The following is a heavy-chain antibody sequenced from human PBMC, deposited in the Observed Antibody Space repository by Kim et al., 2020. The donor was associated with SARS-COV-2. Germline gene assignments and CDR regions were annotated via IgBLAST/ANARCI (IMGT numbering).Heavy chain of an antibody. J-gene: IGHJ2*01. Sequence: GGSLRLSCAASGFTFSSFAMTWVRQAPGKGLEWVSILSDSGGDTFYADSVKGRFTISRDNSKNTLYLQMNSLRAEDTDVYYCAKKGIPARGKWDFDLWGRGTLVTVSS. CDR2: LSDSGGDT. CDR1: GFTFSSFA. V-gene: IGHV3-23*01. CDR3: AKKGIPARGKWDFDL. D-gene: IGHD6-13*01.